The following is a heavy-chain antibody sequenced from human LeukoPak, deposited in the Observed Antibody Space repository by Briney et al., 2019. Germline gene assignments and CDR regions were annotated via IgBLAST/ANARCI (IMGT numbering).Heavy chain of an antibody. CDR3: ARRYSSNWYVGFFDP. V-gene: IGHV4-59*08. CDR2: IYYSGST. CDR1: GASIRNYY. D-gene: IGHD6-13*01. Sequence: SETLSLTCTVSGASIRNYYWSWIRQSPGKGLEWIGYIYYSGSTNYNPSLESRVAMSVDTSKNQFSLRLSSVTAADTAIYYCARRYSSNWYVGFFDPWGQGTLVTVSS. J-gene: IGHJ5*02.